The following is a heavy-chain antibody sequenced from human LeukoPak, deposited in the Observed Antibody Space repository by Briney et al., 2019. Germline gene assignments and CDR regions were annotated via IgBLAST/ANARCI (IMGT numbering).Heavy chain of an antibody. V-gene: IGHV3-74*03. Sequence: GGSLRLSCAASGFTFSAYWMHWVRQAPGQGLVLVSRIDTVGSTTTYADSVEGRFTISRDNAKNTLHLQMSSLTADDTGVYYCARVRSGSDDWVDPWGQGTLVTVSS. CDR3: ARVRSGSDDWVDP. CDR1: GFTFSAYW. J-gene: IGHJ5*02. D-gene: IGHD3-3*01. CDR2: IDTVGSTT.